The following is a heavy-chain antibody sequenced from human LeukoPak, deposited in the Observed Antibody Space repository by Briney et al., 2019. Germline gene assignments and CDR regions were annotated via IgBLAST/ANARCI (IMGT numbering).Heavy chain of an antibody. CDR2: IYYSGST. D-gene: IGHD4-11*01. CDR1: GGSISSGDYY. V-gene: IGHV4-30-4*01. CDR3: ASDYRPRDYYYGMDV. J-gene: IGHJ6*02. Sequence: SQTLSLTCTVSGGSISSGDYYWSWIRQPPGKGLEWIGYIYYSGSTYYNPSLKSRVTISVDTSKSQFSLKLSSVTAADTAVYYCASDYRPRDYYYGMDVWGQGTTVTVSS.